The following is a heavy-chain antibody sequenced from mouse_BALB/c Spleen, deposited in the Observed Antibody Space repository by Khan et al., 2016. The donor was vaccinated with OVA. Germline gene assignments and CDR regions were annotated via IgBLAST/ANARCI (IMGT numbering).Heavy chain of an antibody. V-gene: IGHV1S136*01. D-gene: IGHD1-1*01. Sequence: VQLQQSGPEVVKPGASVKMSCKASGYTFTSYVMHWVRQKPGQGLEWIGYIYPFNDATKFNEKFNGKATLTSDKSSSTAYMKLSSLTSEDSSVYCFAPVGSCVVSFGYWGQGTLVTVSA. CDR2: IYPFNDAT. J-gene: IGHJ3*01. CDR3: APVGSCVVSFGY. CDR1: GYTFTSYV.